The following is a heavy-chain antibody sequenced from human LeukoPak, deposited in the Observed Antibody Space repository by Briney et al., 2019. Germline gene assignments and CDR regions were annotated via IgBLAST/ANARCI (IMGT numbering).Heavy chain of an antibody. CDR1: GGSISSSSYY. CDR2: IYYSGST. D-gene: IGHD2-15*01. CDR3: ARLPWFYCSGGSCYSGAFDI. J-gene: IGHJ3*02. V-gene: IGHV4-61*05. Sequence: PSETLSLTCTVSGGSISSSSYYWGWIRQPPGKGLEWIGYIYYSGSTNYNPSLKSRVTISVDTSKNQFSLKLSSVTAADTAVYYCARLPWFYCSGGSCYSGAFDIWGQGTMVTVSS.